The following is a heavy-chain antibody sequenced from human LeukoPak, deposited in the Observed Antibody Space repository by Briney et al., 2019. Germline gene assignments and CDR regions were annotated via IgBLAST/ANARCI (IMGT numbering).Heavy chain of an antibody. D-gene: IGHD2-8*01. J-gene: IGHJ4*02. Sequence: VASVKVSCKASGYTFTGYYMHWVRQAPGQGLEWMGWINPYSGGTNYAQKFRGRVTMTRDTSISTAYVDLSRLTSDDTAVYYCARSEIYCNNGFCYREPCDYWGQGTLVTVSS. CDR3: ARSEIYCNNGFCYREPCDY. CDR1: GYTFTGYY. V-gene: IGHV1-2*02. CDR2: INPYSGGT.